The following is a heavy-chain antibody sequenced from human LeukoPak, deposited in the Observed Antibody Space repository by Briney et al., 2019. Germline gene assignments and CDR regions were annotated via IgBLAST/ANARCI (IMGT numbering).Heavy chain of an antibody. V-gene: IGHV1-2*06. J-gene: IGHJ4*02. CDR1: GYTFTGYY. Sequence: ASVKVSCKASGYTFTGYYMHWVRQAPGQGLEWMGRINPNSGGTNYAQKLQGRVTMTTDTSTSTAYMELRSLRSDDTAVYYCARSPRGYSSSWYSFDYWGQGTLVTVSS. CDR3: ARSPRGYSSSWYSFDY. D-gene: IGHD6-13*01. CDR2: INPNSGGT.